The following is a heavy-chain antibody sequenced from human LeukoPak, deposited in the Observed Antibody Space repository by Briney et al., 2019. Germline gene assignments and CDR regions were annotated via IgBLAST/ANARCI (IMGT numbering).Heavy chain of an antibody. CDR1: GFTFSSYD. D-gene: IGHD6-13*01. CDR3: ARGRSSSWYHPYNWFDP. V-gene: IGHV3-13*01. CDR2: VGTAGDT. Sequence: GGSLRLSCAASGFTFSSYDMHWVRQATGKGLGWVSAVGTAGDTYYPGSVKGRFTISRENAKNSLYLQMNSLRAGDTAVYYCARGRSSSWYHPYNWFDPWGQGTLVTVSS. J-gene: IGHJ5*02.